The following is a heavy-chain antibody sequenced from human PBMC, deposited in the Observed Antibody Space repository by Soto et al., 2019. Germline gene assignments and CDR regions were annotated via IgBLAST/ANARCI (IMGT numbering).Heavy chain of an antibody. J-gene: IGHJ6*02. V-gene: IGHV2-5*01. D-gene: IGHD3-3*01. Sequence: SVPTMVNPTQTLTLTCTFSGFSLSTSGVGVGWIRQPPGKALEWLALIYWNDDKRYSPSLKSRLTITKDTSKNQVVLTMTNMEPVDTATYYCANRRGTIVGVADSGMDGWGHGSKVTLSS. CDR3: ANRRGTIVGVADSGMDG. CDR1: GFSLSTSGVG. CDR2: IYWNDDK.